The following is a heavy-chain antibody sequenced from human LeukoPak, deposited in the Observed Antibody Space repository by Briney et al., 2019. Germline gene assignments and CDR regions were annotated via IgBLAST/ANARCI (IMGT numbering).Heavy chain of an antibody. D-gene: IGHD3-9*01. V-gene: IGHV3-74*01. Sequence: GGSLRLSCVASGFTFSSYWMHWVRQAPGKGLEWVSRINSDGGSTTYADSVKGRFTISRDNAKNTMYLQMSSLRADDSAVYYCGRGGLTGQMAAFDYWGQGALVTVST. J-gene: IGHJ4*02. CDR3: GRGGLTGQMAAFDY. CDR1: GFTFSSYW. CDR2: INSDGGST.